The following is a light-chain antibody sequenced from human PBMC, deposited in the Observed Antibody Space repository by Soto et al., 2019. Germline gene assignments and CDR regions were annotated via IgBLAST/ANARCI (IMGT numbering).Light chain of an antibody. CDR3: QQYGSPRCT. CDR2: GAS. Sequence: GLTQSPGAVSLSPGERATLSCRASQSVSSSYLAWYQQKPGQAPRLLIYGASSRATGIPDRFSGSGSGTDFTLTISRLEPEDSAVYYCQQYGSPRCTFGQGTKVEI. CDR1: QSVSSSY. V-gene: IGKV3-20*01. J-gene: IGKJ1*01.